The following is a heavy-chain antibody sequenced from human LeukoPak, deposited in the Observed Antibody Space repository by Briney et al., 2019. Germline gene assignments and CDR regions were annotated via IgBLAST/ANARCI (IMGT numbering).Heavy chain of an antibody. CDR2: ISSSGSNI. D-gene: IGHD3-22*01. CDR1: GFTFSSYE. CDR3: ARGEYYYKGSGEWYYFDY. V-gene: IGHV3-48*03. J-gene: IGHJ4*02. Sequence: PGGSLRLSCAASGFTFSSYEMHWVRQAPGKGLEWVSYISSSGSNIYYADSVKGRFTISRDNAKNSLYLQMNSLRAEDTAVYYCARGEYYYKGSGEWYYFDYCGQGTLVTVSS.